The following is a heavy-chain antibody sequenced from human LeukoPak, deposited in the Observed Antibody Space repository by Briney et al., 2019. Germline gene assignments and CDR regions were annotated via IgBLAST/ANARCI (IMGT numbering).Heavy chain of an antibody. CDR1: GFTFSSFN. CDR3: AKDPRASSAYYYDRLGY. Sequence: GGSLRLSCAASGFTFSSFNMNWVRQAPGKGLEWVSSISSTSSLIWYADSQKGRFTISRDNSKSTLNLQMNSLRVEDTAVYYCAKDPRASSAYYYDRLGYWGQGTLVTVSS. CDR2: ISSTSSLI. V-gene: IGHV3-21*04. D-gene: IGHD3-22*01. J-gene: IGHJ4*02.